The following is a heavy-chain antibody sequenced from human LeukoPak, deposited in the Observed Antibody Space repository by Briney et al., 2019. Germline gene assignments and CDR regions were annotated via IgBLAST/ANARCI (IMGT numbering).Heavy chain of an antibody. CDR3: ARSRVGATADYVFDY. CDR1: GYTFTSYA. D-gene: IGHD1-26*01. V-gene: IGHV1-3*01. J-gene: IGHJ4*02. Sequence: ASVKVSCKASGYTFTSYAMHWVRQAPGQRREWMGWINAGNGNTKYSQKFQGRVTITRDTSASTAYMELSSLRSEDTAVYYCARSRVGATADYVFDYWGQGTLVTVSS. CDR2: INAGNGNT.